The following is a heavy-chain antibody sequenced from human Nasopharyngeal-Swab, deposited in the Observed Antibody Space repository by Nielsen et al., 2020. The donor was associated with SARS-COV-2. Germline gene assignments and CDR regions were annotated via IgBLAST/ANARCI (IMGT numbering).Heavy chain of an antibody. J-gene: IGHJ5*02. V-gene: IGHV1-2*02. CDR3: AKDHDFWSGLTWFDL. CDR2: INPNSGGT. D-gene: IGHD3-3*01. CDR1: GYSFMFYY. Sequence: ASVKVSCKASGYSFMFYYIHWVRQAPGQGFEWMGWINPNSGGTNYAQKFQGRVTMTTDSSITTAYMELSRLNSDDTAMYFCAKDHDFWSGLTWFDLWGQGTLVTVSS.